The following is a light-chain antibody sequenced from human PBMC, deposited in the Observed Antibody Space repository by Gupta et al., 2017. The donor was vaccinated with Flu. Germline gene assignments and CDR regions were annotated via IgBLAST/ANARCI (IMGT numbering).Light chain of an antibody. CDR2: GAS. CDR1: ESINTHF. CDR3: QQYDSTPWT. J-gene: IGKJ1*01. Sequence: EIVLTQSPGTLSLSPGESGTLSCRASESINTHFLAWFQQTPGQAPRLLIFGASSRATGIPDRFSGSGSVTDFTLTINRLEPEDFAVYYCQQYDSTPWTFGQGTKVEVK. V-gene: IGKV3-20*01.